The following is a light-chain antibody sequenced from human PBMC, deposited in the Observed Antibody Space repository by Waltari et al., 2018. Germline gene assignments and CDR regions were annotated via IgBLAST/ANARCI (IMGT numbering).Light chain of an antibody. CDR2: EVN. V-gene: IGLV2-8*01. J-gene: IGLJ2*01. Sequence: QSALTQPPSASGSPGQAFTISCTRTSSDVGAYNFVSWYQQYPGKVPKLIIFEVNKRPSGVPVRFSGSKSGNTASLTVSGLQADDEAEYYCTSRAGTNDFVIFGGGTKLTVL. CDR1: SSDVGAYNF. CDR3: TSRAGTNDFVI.